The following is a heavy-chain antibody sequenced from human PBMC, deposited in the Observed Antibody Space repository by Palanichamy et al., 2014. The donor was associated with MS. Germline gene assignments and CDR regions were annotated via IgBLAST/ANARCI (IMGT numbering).Heavy chain of an antibody. CDR3: ARTTNRDFYYGMDV. Sequence: QVHLLQSGAEVKKPGASVKVSCKASGYNFTSDAMHWVRQAPGQRLEWMGWVDSGKGKTKYSQRFQGRLTITWDTSATTVYMDLSSLRSGDTAVYYCARTTNRDFYYGMDVWGQGTTVIVSS. CDR2: VDSGKGKT. CDR1: GYNFTSDA. D-gene: IGHD1-1*01. J-gene: IGHJ6*02. V-gene: IGHV1-3*01.